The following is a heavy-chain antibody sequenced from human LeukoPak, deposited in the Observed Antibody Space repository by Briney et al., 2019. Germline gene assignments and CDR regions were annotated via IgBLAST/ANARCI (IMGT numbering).Heavy chain of an antibody. D-gene: IGHD2-2*01. CDR2: IKSKTDGGTT. V-gene: IGHV3-15*01. J-gene: IGHJ4*02. Sequence: GGSLRLSCADSGFTFSNAWMSWVRQAPGKGLEWVGRIKSKTDGGTTDYAAPVKGRFTISRDDSKNTLYLQMNSLRAEDTAVYYCAKAQSLLYQLQTDYWGQGTLVTVSS. CDR1: GFTFSNAW. CDR3: AKAQSLLYQLQTDY.